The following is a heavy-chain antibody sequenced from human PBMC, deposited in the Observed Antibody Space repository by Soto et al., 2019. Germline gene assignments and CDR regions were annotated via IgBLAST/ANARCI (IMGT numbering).Heavy chain of an antibody. CDR1: GFTFSSYG. CDR2: ISYDGSNK. V-gene: IGHV3-30*03. CDR3: ARSRPGVAGTREFDY. Sequence: QVQLVESGGGVVQPGRSLRLSCAASGFTFSSYGMHWVRQAPGKGLEWVAVISYDGSNKYYADSVKGRFTISRDNSKNTLYLQMNSLRAEDTAVYYCARSRPGVAGTREFDYWGQGTLVTVSS. D-gene: IGHD6-19*01. J-gene: IGHJ4*02.